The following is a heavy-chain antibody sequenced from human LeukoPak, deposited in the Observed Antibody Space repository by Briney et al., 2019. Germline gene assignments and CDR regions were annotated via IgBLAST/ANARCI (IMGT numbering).Heavy chain of an antibody. CDR3: ARVNTLIRGIGWFDP. CDR2: INHTGST. Sequence: PSETLSLTCAVYGGSFSGYYWSWIRQPPGKGLEWIGEINHTGSTSYNPSLKSRVTISVDTSKNQFSLKLSSVTAADTAAYYCARVNTLIRGIGWFDPWGQGILVTVSS. J-gene: IGHJ5*02. CDR1: GGSFSGYY. D-gene: IGHD3-10*01. V-gene: IGHV4-34*01.